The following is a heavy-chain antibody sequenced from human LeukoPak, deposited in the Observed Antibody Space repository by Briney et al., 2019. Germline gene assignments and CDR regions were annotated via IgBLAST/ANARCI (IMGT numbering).Heavy chain of an antibody. J-gene: IGHJ4*02. D-gene: IGHD2-2*01. CDR1: GFTFSSYA. V-gene: IGHV3-30-3*01. CDR2: ISYDGSNK. Sequence: PGGSLRLSCAASGFTFSSYAMHWVRQAPGKGLEWVAVISYDGSNKYYADSVKGRFTISRDNSKNTLYLQMNSLRAEDTAVYYCARGSIVVVPAASFDYWGQGTQVTVSS. CDR3: ARGSIVVVPAASFDY.